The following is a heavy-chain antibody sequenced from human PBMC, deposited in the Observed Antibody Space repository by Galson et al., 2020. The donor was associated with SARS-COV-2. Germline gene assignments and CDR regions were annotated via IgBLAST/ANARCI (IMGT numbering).Heavy chain of an antibody. CDR3: ARSTTVTTFYYYYYGMDV. CDR1: GWSFSGYY. V-gene: IGHV4-34*01. J-gene: IGHJ6*02. D-gene: IGHD4-17*01. Sequence: SETLSPTCAVYGWSFSGYYCSWIRQPPGKGLEWIGEINQSGSTNYNPSLKSRVTISVDTSKNQFSLKLSSVTAADTAVYYCARSTTVTTFYYYYYGMDVWGQGTTVTVSS. CDR2: INQSGST.